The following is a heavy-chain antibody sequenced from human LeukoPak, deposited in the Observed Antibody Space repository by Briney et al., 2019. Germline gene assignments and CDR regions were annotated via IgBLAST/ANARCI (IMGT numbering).Heavy chain of an antibody. CDR1: GFTFSTYW. J-gene: IGHJ3*02. Sequence: PGGSLRLSCAASGFTFSTYWMSWVRQAPGQGLEWVANIKQDGSEKYYVDSVKGRFTISRDNAKNSLYLQMNSLRAEDTAVYYCARISSGDSGAFDIWGQGTMVTVSS. CDR2: IKQDGSEK. V-gene: IGHV3-7*01. D-gene: IGHD4-17*01. CDR3: ARISSGDSGAFDI.